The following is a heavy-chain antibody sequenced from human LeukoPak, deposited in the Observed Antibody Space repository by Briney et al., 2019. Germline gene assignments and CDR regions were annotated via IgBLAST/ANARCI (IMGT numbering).Heavy chain of an antibody. V-gene: IGHV3-20*01. CDR2: INWNGGST. J-gene: IGHJ5*02. D-gene: IGHD4-17*01. CDR1: GFTFDDYG. Sequence: GGSLRLSCAASGFTFDDYGMSWVRQAPGKGLEWVSGINWNGGSTGYADSVKGRFTISRDNAKNSLYLQMNSLRAEDTALYHCARARYGDYENWFDPWGQGTLVTVSS. CDR3: ARARYGDYENWFDP.